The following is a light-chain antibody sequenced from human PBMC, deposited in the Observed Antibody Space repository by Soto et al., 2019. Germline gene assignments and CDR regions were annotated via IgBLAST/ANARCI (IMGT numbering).Light chain of an antibody. Sequence: DIQMNQSPSSLSASVGDRVTITCQASQDISNYSNWYQQKPGKAPKLLIYKASTLKSGVPSRFSGSGSGTDFTLTISSLQPEDFATYYCQQSYSTPISFRQGTRLEIK. CDR2: KAS. V-gene: IGKV1-39*01. CDR3: QQSYSTPIS. CDR1: QDISNY. J-gene: IGKJ5*01.